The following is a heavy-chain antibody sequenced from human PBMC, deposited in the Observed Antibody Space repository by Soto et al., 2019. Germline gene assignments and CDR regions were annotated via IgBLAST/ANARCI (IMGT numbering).Heavy chain of an antibody. J-gene: IGHJ5*02. D-gene: IGHD3-3*01. CDR2: ISYDGSNK. CDR3: AKDGPAYYDFWSASRGRAWFDP. CDR1: GFTFSSYG. Sequence: QVQLVESGGGVVQPGRSLRLSCAASGFTFSSYGMHWVRQAPGKGLEWVAVISYDGSNKYYADSVKGRFTISRDNSKNTLDLQMNSLRAEDTAVYYCAKDGPAYYDFWSASRGRAWFDPWGQGTLVTVSS. V-gene: IGHV3-30*18.